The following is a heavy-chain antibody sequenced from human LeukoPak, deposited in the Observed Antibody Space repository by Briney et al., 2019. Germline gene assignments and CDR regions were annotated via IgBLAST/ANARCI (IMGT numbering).Heavy chain of an antibody. V-gene: IGHV4-61*02. CDR3: ATEPIAARPSGDAFDI. J-gene: IGHJ3*02. D-gene: IGHD6-13*01. CDR1: GGSNSSGSYY. CDR2: IYTSGST. Sequence: SETLSLTCTVSGGSNSSGSYYRSWIRQPAGKGLEWIGRIYTSGSTNYNPSLKSRVTISVDTSKNQFSLKLSSVTAADTAVYYCATEPIAARPSGDAFDIWGQGTMVTVSS.